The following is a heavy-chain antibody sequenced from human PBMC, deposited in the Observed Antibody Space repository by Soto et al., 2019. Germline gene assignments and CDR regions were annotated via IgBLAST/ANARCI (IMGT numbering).Heavy chain of an antibody. CDR1: GFTFSSYA. Sequence: GGSLRLSCAASGFTFSSYAMHWVRQAPGKGLEWVAVISYDGSNKYYADSVKGRFTISRDNSKNTLYLQMNSLRAEDTAVYYCARDRLGYDSSGYHYYYGMDVWGQGTTVTVSS. CDR3: ARDRLGYDSSGYHYYYGMDV. V-gene: IGHV3-30-3*01. D-gene: IGHD3-22*01. J-gene: IGHJ6*02. CDR2: ISYDGSNK.